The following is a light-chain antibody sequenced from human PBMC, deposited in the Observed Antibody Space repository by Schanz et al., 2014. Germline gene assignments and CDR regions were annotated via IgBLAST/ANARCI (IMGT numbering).Light chain of an antibody. CDR3: QQYGSSPYT. CDR2: WAS. J-gene: IGKJ2*01. V-gene: IGKV4-1*01. CDR1: QSVLYTSNNKNY. Sequence: DIVMTQSPDSLAVSLGERATINCKSSQSVLYTSNNKNYLAWYQHKPGQPPKLLIHWASTRGSGVPDRFSASGSGTDFTLTISRLEPEDFAVYYCQQYGSSPYTFGQGTKLEIK.